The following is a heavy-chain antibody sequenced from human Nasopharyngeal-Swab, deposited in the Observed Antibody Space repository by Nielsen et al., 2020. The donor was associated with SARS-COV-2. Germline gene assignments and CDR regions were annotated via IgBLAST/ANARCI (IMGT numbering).Heavy chain of an antibody. D-gene: IGHD3-22*01. CDR1: GYSISSGYY. Sequence: SETLSLTCTVSGYSISSGYYWGWIRQPPGKGLEWIGSIYHSGSTYYNPSLKSRVTISVDTSKNQFSLKLSSVTAADTAVYYCARDGQYYDSSGYYYYDAFDIWGQGTMVTVSS. V-gene: IGHV4-38-2*02. J-gene: IGHJ3*02. CDR2: IYHSGST. CDR3: ARDGQYYDSSGYYYYDAFDI.